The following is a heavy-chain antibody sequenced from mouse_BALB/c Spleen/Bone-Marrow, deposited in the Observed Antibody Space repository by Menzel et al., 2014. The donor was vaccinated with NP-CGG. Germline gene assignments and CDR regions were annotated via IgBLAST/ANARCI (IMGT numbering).Heavy chain of an antibody. Sequence: QVQLKQSGAELVRPGASVKLSCEASGYTFTSYWINWVKQRPGQGLEWIGNIYPSNNYTNYNQKFKDKATLTVDKSSSTAYMQLSSPTSEDSAVYYCTGGNYPYYFDYWGQGTTLTVSS. J-gene: IGHJ2*01. CDR2: IYPSNNYT. CDR1: GYTFTSYW. CDR3: TGGNYPYYFDY. D-gene: IGHD2-1*01. V-gene: IGHV1-69*02.